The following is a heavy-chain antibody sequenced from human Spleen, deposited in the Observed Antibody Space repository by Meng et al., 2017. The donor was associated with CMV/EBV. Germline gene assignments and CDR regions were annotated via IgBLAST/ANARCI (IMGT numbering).Heavy chain of an antibody. CDR2: IKQDGSEK. V-gene: IGHV3-7*01. CDR1: GFTFSSYW. Sequence: SCAASGFTFSSYWMSWVRQAPGKGLEWVANIKQDGSEKYYVDSVKGRFTISRDNAKNSLYLQMNSLRVEDTAVYYCARGKGVGASFDYWGQGTLVTVSS. CDR3: ARGKGVGASFDY. D-gene: IGHD1-26*01. J-gene: IGHJ4*02.